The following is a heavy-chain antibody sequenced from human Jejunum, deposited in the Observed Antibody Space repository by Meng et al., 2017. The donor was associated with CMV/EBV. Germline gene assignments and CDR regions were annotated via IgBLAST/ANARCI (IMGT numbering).Heavy chain of an antibody. CDR3: ATSRYSAGEY. J-gene: IGHJ4*02. CDR2: IREDGSDK. D-gene: IGHD5-18*01. CDR1: GLRISSYW. V-gene: IGHV3-7*02. Sequence: EGRLVGAGGGLARPGESWRLSCAFFGLRISSYWMSWVRQAPGKGLEWVAHIREDGSDKLYVDSVKGRFTVSRDNSRNSLYLQMNNLKTEDTAVYFCATSRYSAGEYWGQGTLVTVSS.